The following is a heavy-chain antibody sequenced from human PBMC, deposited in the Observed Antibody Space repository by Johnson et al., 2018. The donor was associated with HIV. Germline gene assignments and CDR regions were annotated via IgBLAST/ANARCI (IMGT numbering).Heavy chain of an antibody. CDR3: AKDREYYGSGSFYAFDI. D-gene: IGHD3-10*01. CDR2: ISGSGGST. J-gene: IGHJ3*02. CDR1: GFTFDDYG. V-gene: IGHV3-23*04. Sequence: VQLVESGGGVVRPGGSLRLSCAASGFTFDDYGMSWVRQAPGKGLEWVSAISGSGGSTYYADSVKGRFTISRDNSKNTLYLQMNSLRAEDTAVYYCAKDREYYGSGSFYAFDIWGQGTMVTVSS.